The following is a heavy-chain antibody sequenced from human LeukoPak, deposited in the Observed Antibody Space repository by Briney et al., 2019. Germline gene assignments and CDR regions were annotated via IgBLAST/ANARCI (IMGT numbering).Heavy chain of an antibody. CDR1: GDSDSNNIAT. V-gene: IGHV6-1*01. Sequence: SQTLSLTCALSGDSDSNNIATWNWVRQSPSRGLEWLGRTYYRSRWGNDYAISAKSRITINPDTSRNQFSLQLNSVTPEDTAVYYCVRDSDDYYWALDFWGQGTPVTVSS. CDR2: TYYRSRWGN. J-gene: IGHJ4*02. D-gene: IGHD3-10*01. CDR3: VRDSDDYYWALDF.